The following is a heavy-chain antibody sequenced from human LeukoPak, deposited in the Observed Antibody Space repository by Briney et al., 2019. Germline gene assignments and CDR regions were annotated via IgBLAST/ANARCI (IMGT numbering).Heavy chain of an antibody. J-gene: IGHJ4*02. D-gene: IGHD2-2*01. V-gene: IGHV3-23*01. CDR3: TTEGIVVVPAAIDY. CDR1: GFTFSSYA. CDR2: ISGSGDST. Sequence: GGSLRLSCAASGFTFSSYAMSWVRQAPGKGLEWVSAISGSGDSTDYADSVKGRFTISRDNSKNTLYLQMNSLRAEDTAVYYCTTEGIVVVPAAIDYWGQGTLVTVSS.